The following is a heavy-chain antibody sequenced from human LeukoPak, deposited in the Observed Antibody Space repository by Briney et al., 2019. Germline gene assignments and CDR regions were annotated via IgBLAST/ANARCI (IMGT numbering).Heavy chain of an antibody. V-gene: IGHV3-23*01. D-gene: IGHD3-22*01. Sequence: PGGSLRLSCAASGFTFSSYAMSWVRQAPGKGLEWVSAISGSGGNTYYADSVKGRFTISRDNSKNTLYLQMNSLRAEDTALYYCARDNYESSGYYSDNWFDPWGQGTLVTVSS. J-gene: IGHJ5*02. CDR2: ISGSGGNT. CDR3: ARDNYESSGYYSDNWFDP. CDR1: GFTFSSYA.